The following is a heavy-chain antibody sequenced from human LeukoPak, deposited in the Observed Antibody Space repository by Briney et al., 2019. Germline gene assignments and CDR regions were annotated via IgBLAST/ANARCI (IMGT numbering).Heavy chain of an antibody. CDR1: GFTFSNYG. D-gene: IGHD3-10*01. V-gene: IGHV3-23*01. CDR3: ATSNINMVRGVPRALDI. CDR2: ISGSGDAT. J-gene: IGHJ3*02. Sequence: TGGSLRLSCAASGFTFSNYGMTWVRQAPGKGLEWVSAISGSGDATYYADSEKGRFTIFRDNSKNTLYLRMDSLRAEDTAVYYCATSNINMVRGVPRALDIWGQGTTVTVSS.